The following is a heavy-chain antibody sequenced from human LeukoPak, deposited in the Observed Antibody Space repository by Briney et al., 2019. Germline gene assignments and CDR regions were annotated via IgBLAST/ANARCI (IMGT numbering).Heavy chain of an antibody. V-gene: IGHV5-51*01. J-gene: IGHJ3*02. Sequence: GVSLEISCQASGYPFTSYWSGWVRQLPGKGLEWLGIVYSGDYGSRYSPSFQGQVTISADKSISTAYLQWSSLKASETAMYYCARAVARGWYYYDSSGYYDAFDIWGQGTMVTVSS. D-gene: IGHD3-22*01. CDR1: GYPFTSYW. CDR3: ARAVARGWYYYDSSGYYDAFDI. CDR2: VYSGDYGS.